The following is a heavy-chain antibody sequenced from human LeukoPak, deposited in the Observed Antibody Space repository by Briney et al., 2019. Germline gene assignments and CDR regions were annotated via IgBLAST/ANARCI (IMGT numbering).Heavy chain of an antibody. J-gene: IGHJ3*02. V-gene: IGHV1-69*15. D-gene: IGHD4-23*01. CDR2: IIPIFGTA. CDR3: ARETSMVVNWDHRLGAFDI. CDR1: GGTFSSYA. Sequence: SVKVSCKASGGTFSSYAISWVRQAPGQGLEWMGRIIPIFGTANYAQKFQGRVTITADESTSTAYMELSSLRSEDTAVYYCARETSMVVNWDHRLGAFDIWGQGTMVTVSS.